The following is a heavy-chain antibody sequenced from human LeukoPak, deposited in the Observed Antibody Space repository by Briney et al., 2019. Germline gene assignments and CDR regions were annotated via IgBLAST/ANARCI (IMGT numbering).Heavy chain of an antibody. V-gene: IGHV3-21*01. D-gene: IGHD2-21*02. CDR2: ITTASHCI. CDR3: ARGGRTAIRSDPLDA. J-gene: IGHJ3*01. CDR1: GFTFSTFD. Sequence: GESLRLSCAVSGFTFSTFDMSWVRQAPGKGLEWVSSITTASHCIYYADSVKGRFTVSRDNAKNSLYLQMNSLRVEDTAVYYCARGGRTAIRSDPLDAWGQGTMVTVSS.